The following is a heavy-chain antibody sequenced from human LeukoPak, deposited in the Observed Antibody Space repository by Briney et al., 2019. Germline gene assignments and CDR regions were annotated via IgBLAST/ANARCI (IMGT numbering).Heavy chain of an antibody. V-gene: IGHV1-46*01. Sequence: ASVKVSCKASGYTFTSYYIHWVRQAPGQGPEWMGIIYPSGGSTTYAQKFQGRVTMTRDMSTSTVYMELSSLRSEDTAVYYCARGGQSGSYHVDYWGQGTLVTVSS. CDR1: GYTFTSYY. CDR3: ARGGQSGSYHVDY. CDR2: IYPSGGST. D-gene: IGHD1-26*01. J-gene: IGHJ4*02.